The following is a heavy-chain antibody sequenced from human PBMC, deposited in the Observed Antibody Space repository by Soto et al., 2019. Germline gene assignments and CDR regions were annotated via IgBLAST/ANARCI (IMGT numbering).Heavy chain of an antibody. Sequence: QVKLVQSGAEVKKPGASVKVSCKASGYTFTSYAMHWVRQAPGQRLEWMGWINAGNGNTKYSQKFQGRVTITRDTSASTAYMELSSLRSADTAVYYCARGHGGPIGWFDPWGQGTLVTVSS. D-gene: IGHD3-16*01. V-gene: IGHV1-3*01. J-gene: IGHJ5*02. CDR1: GYTFTSYA. CDR3: ARGHGGPIGWFDP. CDR2: INAGNGNT.